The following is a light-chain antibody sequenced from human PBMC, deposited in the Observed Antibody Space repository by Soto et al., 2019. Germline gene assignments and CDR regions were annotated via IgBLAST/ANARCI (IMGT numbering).Light chain of an antibody. CDR3: QQYSSSTIT. CDR2: AAS. Sequence: DIQLTQSPSSLSASVGDRVTITCRASQAISNYLAWYQQKPGKAPKLMIYAASTLQSGVPSRFSGSGSGTDFTLTSSRLEPEDFAVYYCQQYSSSTITFGQGTRVEIK. J-gene: IGKJ5*01. CDR1: QAISNY. V-gene: IGKV1-9*01.